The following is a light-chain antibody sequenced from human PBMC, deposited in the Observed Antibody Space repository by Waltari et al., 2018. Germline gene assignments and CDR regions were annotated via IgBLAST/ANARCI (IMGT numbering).Light chain of an antibody. CDR2: GSS. Sequence: EIVLTQSPGTLSLSPGERATLSCRASQSVSSNYLAWYQQRPGQAPRLLIHGSSSRATGIPDRFSGSGSGTDFTLTISRLEPEDLAVYYCQQYWSNPPMFTFGQGTKLEIK. V-gene: IGKV3-20*01. CDR3: QQYWSNPPMFT. CDR1: QSVSSNY. J-gene: IGKJ2*01.